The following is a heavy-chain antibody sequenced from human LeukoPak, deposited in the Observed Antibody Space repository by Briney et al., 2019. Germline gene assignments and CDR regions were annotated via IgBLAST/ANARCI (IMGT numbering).Heavy chain of an antibody. CDR2: ISAYNGDT. CDR3: ARDTALIITPGGSDY. J-gene: IGHJ4*02. Sequence: VASVKVSCKASGYIFASYGISWVRQAPGQGLEWMGWISAYNGDTKYAQNLQGRVTLTTDTSTGTAYMELRSLTSDDTALYYCARDTALIITPGGSDYWGRGTLITVSS. CDR1: GYIFASYG. D-gene: IGHD3-10*01. V-gene: IGHV1-18*01.